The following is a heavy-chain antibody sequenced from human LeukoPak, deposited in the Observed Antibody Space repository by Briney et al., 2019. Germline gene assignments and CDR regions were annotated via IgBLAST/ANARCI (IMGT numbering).Heavy chain of an antibody. Sequence: PSETLSLTCTVSGGSISSSSYYWGWIRQPPGKGLEWIGSIYYSGSTYYNPSLKSRVTISVDTSKNQFSLKLSSVTAADTAVYYCARQPGDGLRYFDWLLSAAYYFDYWGQGTLVTVSS. V-gene: IGHV4-39*01. J-gene: IGHJ4*02. CDR2: IYYSGST. CDR3: ARQPGDGLRYFDWLLSAAYYFDY. D-gene: IGHD3-9*01. CDR1: GGSISSSSYY.